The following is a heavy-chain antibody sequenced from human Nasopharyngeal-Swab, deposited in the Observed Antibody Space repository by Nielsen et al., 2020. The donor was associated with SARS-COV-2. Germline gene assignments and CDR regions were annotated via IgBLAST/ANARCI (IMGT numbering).Heavy chain of an antibody. CDR2: IYYRGST. D-gene: IGHD3-22*01. Sequence: GTLRLSWTVYGGSISSTSYYWGWIRQPPGEGLQWLGIIYYRGSTYYNPALKSRVTISVDTSKNQFFLKLNSVTAADTAVYYCAKSRIDMIVVALFDYWGQGTLVTVSS. CDR3: AKSRIDMIVVALFDY. CDR1: GGSISSTSYY. V-gene: IGHV4-39*01. J-gene: IGHJ4*02.